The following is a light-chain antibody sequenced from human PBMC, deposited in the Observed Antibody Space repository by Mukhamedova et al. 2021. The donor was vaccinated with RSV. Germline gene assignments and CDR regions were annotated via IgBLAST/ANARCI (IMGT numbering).Light chain of an antibody. Sequence: WYQRRVHGKAPKLLIYDASNLQTGVPSRFSGTGSGTDFTFTISSLQPEDIRTYYCQQYNNVPPYTFGQGTRLEIK. J-gene: IGKJ2*01. CDR2: DAS. CDR3: QQYNNVPPYT. V-gene: IGKV1-33*01.